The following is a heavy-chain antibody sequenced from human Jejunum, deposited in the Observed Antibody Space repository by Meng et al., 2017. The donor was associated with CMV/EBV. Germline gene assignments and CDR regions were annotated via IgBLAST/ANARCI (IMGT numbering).Heavy chain of an antibody. J-gene: IGHJ4*02. CDR3: TTLYGDSIS. D-gene: IGHD4-17*01. Sequence: QRRGVAPGLVKPSGTLSLTCDGSGGAIRNDRWWSWVRQAPGKGLEWIGEIYHSGRTNYNPSVKSRVSMSVDKSQNHFSLRLSSVTAADTAVYYCTTLYGDSISWGQGTLVTVSS. V-gene: IGHV4-4*02. CDR2: IYHSGRT. CDR1: GGAIRNDRW.